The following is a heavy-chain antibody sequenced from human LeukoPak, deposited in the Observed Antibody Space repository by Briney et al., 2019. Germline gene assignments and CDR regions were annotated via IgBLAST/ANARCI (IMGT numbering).Heavy chain of an antibody. J-gene: IGHJ4*02. D-gene: IGHD6-19*01. CDR1: GFTFGDYL. CDR3: SRGSGWLSVY. CDR2: ISGGTT. V-gene: IGHV3-49*03. Sequence: PGGSLRLSCPASGFTFGDYLMSWFRQAPGKGLEWIGFISGGTTEYAASVKGIFTISRDDSTSIAYLQMNSLTTEDTAVYYCSRGSGWLSVYWGQGTLVTVSS.